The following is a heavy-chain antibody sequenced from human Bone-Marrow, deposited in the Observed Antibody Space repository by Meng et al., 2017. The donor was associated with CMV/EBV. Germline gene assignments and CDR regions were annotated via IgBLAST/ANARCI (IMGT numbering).Heavy chain of an antibody. V-gene: IGHV3-11*05. CDR3: ARGVAESLGWEMGY. D-gene: IGHD1-26*01. CDR1: GCAFADYY. Sequence: LVCCLVILVKPGGSRYVSCATTGCAFADYYLSCIRQAPGKGLEWLSYISSSSSDTNYADSVKGRFTISRDNAKNSLYLQMNSLRAEDTAVYYCARGVAESLGWEMGYWGQGTLVTVSS. CDR2: ISSSSSDT. J-gene: IGHJ4*02.